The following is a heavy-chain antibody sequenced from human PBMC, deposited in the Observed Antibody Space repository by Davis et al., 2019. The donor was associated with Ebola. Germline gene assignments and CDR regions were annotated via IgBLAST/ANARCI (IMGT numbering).Heavy chain of an antibody. Sequence: PSETLSLTCPISGDSVSIKSAGWNWTRQSPSRGLEWPGRIYYNPKWYHDSAVSVKSRISIDADTSKNQFSLQLNSVTPDDTAVYYCAKGWLRTGIDVWGRGTTVNVSS. V-gene: IGHV6-1*01. CDR1: GDSVSIKSAG. CDR3: AKGWLRTGIDV. J-gene: IGHJ6*04. D-gene: IGHD6-19*01. CDR2: IYYNPKWYH.